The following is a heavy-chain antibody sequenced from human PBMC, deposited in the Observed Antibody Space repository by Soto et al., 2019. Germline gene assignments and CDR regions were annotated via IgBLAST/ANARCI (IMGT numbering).Heavy chain of an antibody. CDR2: IYPGDSDT. J-gene: IGHJ5*02. V-gene: IGHV5-51*01. CDR1: GYSFTSYW. Sequence: GVSLKISCKGSGYSFTSYWIGWVRQMPGKGLEWMGIIYPGDSDTRYSPSFQGQVTISADKSISTAYLQWSSLKASDTAMYYCARLLVPLDCSGGSCYSGWFDPWGQGTLVTVSS. D-gene: IGHD2-15*01. CDR3: ARLLVPLDCSGGSCYSGWFDP.